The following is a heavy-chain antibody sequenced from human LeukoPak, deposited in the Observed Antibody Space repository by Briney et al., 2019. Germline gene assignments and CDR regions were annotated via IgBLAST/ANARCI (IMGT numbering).Heavy chain of an antibody. CDR3: AKDQRYSSSWYYFDY. Sequence: GGSLRLSCAASGFTFSSYGMHWVRQAPGKGLEWVAVISYDGSNKYYADSVKGRFTISRDNSKNTLYLQMNSLRAEDTAVYYCAKDQRYSSSWYYFDYWGQGTLVTVSS. CDR1: GFTFSSYG. D-gene: IGHD6-13*01. CDR2: ISYDGSNK. V-gene: IGHV3-30*18. J-gene: IGHJ4*02.